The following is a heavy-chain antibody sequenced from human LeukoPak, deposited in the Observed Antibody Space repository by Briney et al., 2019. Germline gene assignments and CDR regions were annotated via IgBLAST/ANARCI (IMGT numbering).Heavy chain of an antibody. J-gene: IGHJ4*02. CDR3: ARNDGYNAFDY. D-gene: IGHD5-24*01. CDR1: GFTFSIYA. V-gene: IGHV3-30-3*01. Sequence: GGSLRLSCAASGFTFSIYAMHWVRQAPGKGLEWVAVISYDGSNKYYADSVKGRFTISRDNSKNTLYLQMNSLRAEDTAVYYCARNDGYNAFDYWGQGTLVTVSS. CDR2: ISYDGSNK.